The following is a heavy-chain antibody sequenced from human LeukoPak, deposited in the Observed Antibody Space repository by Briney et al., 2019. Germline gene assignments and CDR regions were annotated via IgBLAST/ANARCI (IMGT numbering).Heavy chain of an antibody. CDR1: GGSISSYY. CDR3: ARNIVVVPAARHWYFDL. CDR2: IYYSGST. J-gene: IGHJ2*01. V-gene: IGHV4-59*01. Sequence: PSETLSLTCTVSGGSISSYYWSWIRQPPGKGLEWIGYIYYSGSTNYNPSLRSRVTISVDTSKNQFSLKLSSVTAADTAVYYCARNIVVVPAARHWYFDLWGRATLVTVSS. D-gene: IGHD2-2*01.